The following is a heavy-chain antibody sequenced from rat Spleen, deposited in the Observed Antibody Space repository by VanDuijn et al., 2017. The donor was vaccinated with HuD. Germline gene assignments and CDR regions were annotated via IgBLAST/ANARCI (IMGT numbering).Heavy chain of an antibody. CDR3: ARRHYGYTDYFDY. D-gene: IGHD1-11*01. J-gene: IGHJ2*01. V-gene: IGHV5-25*01. CDR2: IRTDGTNT. Sequence: EVQLVESGGGPVQPGRSLKLSCAASGFTFSSYDMAWVRQAPTKGLEWVTSIRTDGTNTYYRDSVKGRFTISRDNAKSTLYLQMDSLRSEDTATYYCARRHYGYTDYFDYWGQGVMVTVSS. CDR1: GFTFSSYD.